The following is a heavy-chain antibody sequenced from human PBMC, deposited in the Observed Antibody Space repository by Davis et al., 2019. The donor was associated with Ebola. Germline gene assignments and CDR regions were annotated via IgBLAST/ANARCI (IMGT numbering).Heavy chain of an antibody. D-gene: IGHD2-2*01. CDR1: GGSFSGYY. V-gene: IGHV4-34*01. Sequence: PSETLSLTCAVYGGSFSGYYWSWIRQPPGKGLEWIGEINHSGSTNYNPSLKSRVTISVDTSKNQFSLKLSSVTAADTAVYYCARADQLLPFDYWGQGTLVTVSS. CDR3: ARADQLLPFDY. J-gene: IGHJ4*02. CDR2: INHSGST.